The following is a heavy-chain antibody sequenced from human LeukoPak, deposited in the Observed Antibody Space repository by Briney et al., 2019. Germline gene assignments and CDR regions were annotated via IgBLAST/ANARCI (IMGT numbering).Heavy chain of an antibody. D-gene: IGHD6-13*01. CDR1: GFTVSSNY. Sequence: GGSLRLSCAASGFTVSSNYMTWVRQAPGKGLEWASTIYSAGSTHYADSVKGRFTISRDNSKNTLYLQMNSLRAEDTAVYYCATVAIASYYYYMDVWGKGTTVTISS. V-gene: IGHV3-66*01. J-gene: IGHJ6*03. CDR2: IYSAGST. CDR3: ATVAIASYYYYMDV.